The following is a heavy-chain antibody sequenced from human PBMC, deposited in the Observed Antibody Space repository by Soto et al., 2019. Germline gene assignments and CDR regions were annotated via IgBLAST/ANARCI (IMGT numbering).Heavy chain of an antibody. CDR2: MNPKSGNT. CDR3: ASSTVTTSIF. V-gene: IGHV1-8*01. CDR1: GSIFTSYE. Sequence: ASVKVSCKASGSIFTSYEINWVRQATGQGLEWMGWMNPKSGNTGYAQKFQGRVTMTRNTSISTAYMELSSVRSEDTAVYYCASSTVTTSIFWGQGNLVTVSS. D-gene: IGHD4-17*01. J-gene: IGHJ4*02.